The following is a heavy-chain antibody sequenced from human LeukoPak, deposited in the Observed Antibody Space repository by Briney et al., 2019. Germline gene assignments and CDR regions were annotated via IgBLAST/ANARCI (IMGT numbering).Heavy chain of an antibody. CDR1: GFTFTTFG. CDR3: ANINSNVFY. J-gene: IGHJ4*01. D-gene: IGHD5-18*01. CDR2: ISSDGNLE. Sequence: GGSLRLSCAASGFTFTTFGIHWVRQAPGKGLEWVAAISSDGNLENYTDSLHGRFTFSRANSKNMTYLQRHSLRGEDSALYYCANINSNVFYWGHGTLVTVSS. V-gene: IGHV3-30*18.